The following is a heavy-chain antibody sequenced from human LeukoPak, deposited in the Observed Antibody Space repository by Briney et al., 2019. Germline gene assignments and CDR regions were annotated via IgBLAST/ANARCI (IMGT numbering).Heavy chain of an antibody. V-gene: IGHV3-48*03. D-gene: IGHD3-10*01. CDR3: ARGRITMVRGVIIIERITNYYYMDV. Sequence: PGGSLRLSCAASGFTFSSYEMNWVRQAPGKGLEWVSYISSSGSTIYYADSVKGRFTISRDNAKNSLYLQMNSLRAEDTAVYYCARGRITMVRGVIIIERITNYYYMDVWGKGTTVTISS. CDR2: ISSSGSTI. CDR1: GFTFSSYE. J-gene: IGHJ6*03.